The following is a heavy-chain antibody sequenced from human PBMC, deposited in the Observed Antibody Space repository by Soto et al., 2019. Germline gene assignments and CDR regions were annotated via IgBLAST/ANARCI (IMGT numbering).Heavy chain of an antibody. CDR3: ARDKCSGGSCDYYYFDY. J-gene: IGHJ4*02. Sequence: PGGSLRLSCAASGFTVSSNYMSWVRQAPGKGLEWVSVIYSGGSTYYADSVKGRFTISRDNSKNTLYLQMNSLRAEDTAVYYCARDKCSGGSCDYYYFDYWGQGTLVTVSS. V-gene: IGHV3-53*01. CDR2: IYSGGST. CDR1: GFTVSSNY. D-gene: IGHD2-15*01.